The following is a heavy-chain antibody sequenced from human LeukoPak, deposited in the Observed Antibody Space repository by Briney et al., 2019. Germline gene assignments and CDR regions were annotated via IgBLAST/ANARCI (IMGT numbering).Heavy chain of an antibody. CDR2: LYSGGST. Sequence: GGSLRLSCAASGFTVSRNYMSWVRQAPGKGLEWVSVLYSGGSTYYADSVKGRFTISRDNSKNTVYLQMNSLRAEDTAIFYCARGGAYADFHYYMDVWGKGTTVTVSS. V-gene: IGHV3-66*01. J-gene: IGHJ6*03. CDR1: GFTVSRNY. CDR3: ARGGAYADFHYYMDV. D-gene: IGHD1-26*01.